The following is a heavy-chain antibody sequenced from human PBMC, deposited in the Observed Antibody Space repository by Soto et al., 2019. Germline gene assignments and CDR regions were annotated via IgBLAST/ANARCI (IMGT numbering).Heavy chain of an antibody. Sequence: SLRLSCAASGFTFSSYAMHWVRQAPGKGLEWVAVISYDGSNKYYADSVKGRFTISRDNSKNTLYLQMNSLRAEDTAVYYCARTYYDFWSGYLAPGTYYYGMDVWGQGTTVTVSS. D-gene: IGHD3-3*01. V-gene: IGHV3-30-3*01. CDR2: ISYDGSNK. J-gene: IGHJ6*02. CDR1: GFTFSSYA. CDR3: ARTYYDFWSGYLAPGTYYYGMDV.